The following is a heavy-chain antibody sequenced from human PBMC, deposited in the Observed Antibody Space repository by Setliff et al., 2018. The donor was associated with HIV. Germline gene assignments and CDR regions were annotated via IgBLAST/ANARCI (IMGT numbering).Heavy chain of an antibody. CDR1: GGSISSSSYY. Sequence: TETLSLTCTVSGGSISSSSYYWGWIRQPPGKGLEWIGSIYYSGSTYYNPSLKSRVTISVDTSKNQFSLKLSSVTAADTAVYYCACGAAAGTDYYYYYYMDVWGKGTTVTVSS. J-gene: IGHJ6*03. D-gene: IGHD6-13*01. V-gene: IGHV4-39*01. CDR3: ACGAAAGTDYYYYYYMDV. CDR2: IYYSGST.